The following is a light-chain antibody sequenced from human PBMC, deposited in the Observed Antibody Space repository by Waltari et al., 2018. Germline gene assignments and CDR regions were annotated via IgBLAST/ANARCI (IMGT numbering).Light chain of an antibody. CDR2: DAS. CDR3: QQRRNWPLT. V-gene: IGKV3-11*01. CDR1: QSVETY. Sequence: CRTSQSVETYLAWYQQQPGQSPRLLIYDASYRATGIPARFSGSGSETDFTLTISSLQPEDFAVYYCQQRRNWPLTFGGGTRVEI. J-gene: IGKJ4*01.